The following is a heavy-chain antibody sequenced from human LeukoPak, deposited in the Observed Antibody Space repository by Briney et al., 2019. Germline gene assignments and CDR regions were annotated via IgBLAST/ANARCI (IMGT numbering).Heavy chain of an antibody. CDR2: ISGSGGST. Sequence: GGSLRLSCAASGFTFSSYAMSWVRQAPGKGLEWVSAISGSGGSTYYADSVKGRFTISRDNSKNTLYLQMNSLRAEDTAVYYCANDLDDFHRMDYWGQGTLVTVSS. CDR1: GFTFSSYA. D-gene: IGHD2-21*02. V-gene: IGHV3-23*01. CDR3: ANDLDDFHRMDY. J-gene: IGHJ4*02.